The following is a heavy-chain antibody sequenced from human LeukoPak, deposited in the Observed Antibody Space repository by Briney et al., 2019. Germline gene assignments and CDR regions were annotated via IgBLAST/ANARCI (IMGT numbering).Heavy chain of an antibody. CDR2: IYTSGST. J-gene: IGHJ6*02. CDR1: GGSISSYY. V-gene: IGHV4-4*07. Sequence: PSETLSLTCTVSGGSISSYYWSWIRQPPGKGLEWIGRIYTSGSTNYNPSLKSRVTMSVDTSKNQFSLKLSSVTAADTAVYYCASLVIGSGYYYYYGMDVWGQGTTVTVSS. D-gene: IGHD3-16*02. CDR3: ASLVIGSGYYYYYGMDV.